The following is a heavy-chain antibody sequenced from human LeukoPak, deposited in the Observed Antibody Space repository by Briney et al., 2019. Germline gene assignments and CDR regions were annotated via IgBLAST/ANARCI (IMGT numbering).Heavy chain of an antibody. CDR1: GFTFSSHW. D-gene: IGHD5-18*01. V-gene: IGHV3-7*01. CDR2: INQDGGEK. Sequence: GGSLRLSCAASGFTFSSHWMSWVRQAPGKGLEWVANINQDGGEKYYVDSVKGRFIISRDNAKNSLHLQMNSLRAEDTAVYYCARDHTAAGIIFDYWGQGALVTVSS. CDR3: ARDHTAAGIIFDY. J-gene: IGHJ4*02.